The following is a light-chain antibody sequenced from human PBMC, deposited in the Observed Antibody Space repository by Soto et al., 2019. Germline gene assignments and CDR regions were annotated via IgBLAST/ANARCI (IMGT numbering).Light chain of an antibody. Sequence: DIQMTQSPSTLSASVGDRVTITCRASQSISSWLAWYQQKPGKAPKLLIYKASSLESGVPTRFSGSGSGTEFTLTISSLQPDDFATYYCQQYNSYLLTFGGGTKVEIK. CDR1: QSISSW. CDR3: QQYNSYLLT. V-gene: IGKV1-5*03. CDR2: KAS. J-gene: IGKJ4*01.